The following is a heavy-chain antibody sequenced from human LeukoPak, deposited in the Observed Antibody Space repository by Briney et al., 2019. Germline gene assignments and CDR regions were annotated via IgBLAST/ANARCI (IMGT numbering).Heavy chain of an antibody. V-gene: IGHV3-48*03. CDR2: ISSSGSTI. Sequence: GGSLRLSCAASGFTFSSYEMNWVRQAPGKGLEWVSYISSSGSTIYYADSVKGRFTISRDNSKNTLYLQMNSLRAEDTAVYYCAKDSGSIAVAGTDYWGQGTLVTVSS. CDR1: GFTFSSYE. D-gene: IGHD6-19*01. J-gene: IGHJ4*02. CDR3: AKDSGSIAVAGTDY.